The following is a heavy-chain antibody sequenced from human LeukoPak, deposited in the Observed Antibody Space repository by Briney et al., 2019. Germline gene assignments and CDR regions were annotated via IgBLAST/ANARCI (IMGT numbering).Heavy chain of an antibody. CDR1: GYTFTSYG. V-gene: IGHV1-18*01. J-gene: IGHJ4*02. Sequence: ASVKVSCKASGYTFTSYGISWVRQAPGQGLEWMGWISAYNGNTNYAQKLQGRVTMTADTSTSTAYMELRSLRSDDTAVYYCARGGFGGRIRTSLYYFDYWGQGTLVTVSS. CDR2: ISAYNGNT. CDR3: ARGGFGGRIRTSLYYFDY. D-gene: IGHD1-26*01.